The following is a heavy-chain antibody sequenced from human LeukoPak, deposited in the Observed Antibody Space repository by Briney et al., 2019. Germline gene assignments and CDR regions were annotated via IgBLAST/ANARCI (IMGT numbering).Heavy chain of an antibody. CDR3: AKASVAIPQYCNS. V-gene: IGHV3-23*01. Sequence: GGSLRLSCEASGFTFGNYAMNWVRQAPGKGLEWVSTISGTGSSTYYTDSAKGRFTISRDNSKDTLFLQLNSLTAADTAMYFCAKASVAIPQYCNSWGQGTLVTVSS. J-gene: IGHJ5*02. CDR1: GFTFGNYA. D-gene: IGHD2-2*02. CDR2: ISGTGSST.